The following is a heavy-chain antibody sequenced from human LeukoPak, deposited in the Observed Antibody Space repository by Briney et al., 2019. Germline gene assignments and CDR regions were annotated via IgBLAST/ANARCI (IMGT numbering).Heavy chain of an antibody. D-gene: IGHD5-18*01. CDR3: ARSFSYGGIHY. Sequence: PGGSLRLSCAASGFTFSSYWMSWVRQAPGKGLEWVANIKQDGSEKYYADSVKGRFTISRDNSKNTLYLQMNSLRVEDTAVYYCARSFSYGGIHYWGQGTLVTVSS. CDR1: GFTFSSYW. J-gene: IGHJ4*02. V-gene: IGHV3-7*01. CDR2: IKQDGSEK.